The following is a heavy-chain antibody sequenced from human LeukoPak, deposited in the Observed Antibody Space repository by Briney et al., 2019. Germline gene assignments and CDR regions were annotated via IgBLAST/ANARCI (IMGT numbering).Heavy chain of an antibody. D-gene: IGHD1-26*01. J-gene: IGHJ4*02. V-gene: IGHV3-23*01. CDR1: GXTFSNYA. CDR3: AKGIESSGSYYTCFDY. Sequence: GGSLRLSCAASGXTFSNYAMSWVRQAPGKGLEWVSAISGGGGATYSADSVKGRFTISRDNSKNTLNLQMNSLRAEDTAVYYCAKGIESSGSYYTCFDYWGQGTLVTVSS. CDR2: ISGGGGAT.